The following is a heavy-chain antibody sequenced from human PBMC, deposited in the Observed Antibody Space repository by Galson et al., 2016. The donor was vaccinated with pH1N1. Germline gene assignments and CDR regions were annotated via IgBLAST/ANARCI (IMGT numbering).Heavy chain of an antibody. J-gene: IGHJ2*01. Sequence: SETLSLTCTVSGGSISSHYWSWIRQPPGKGLEWIGYIYYSGNTNYNSSLKSRVTISVDRSKNHFSLMLSSVTAADTAVYFCAGGDYALFDGFHKPWYFDLWGRGTLVTVSS. V-gene: IGHV4-59*11. D-gene: IGHD3-9*01. CDR3: AGGDYALFDGFHKPWYFDL. CDR2: IYYSGNT. CDR1: GGSISSHY.